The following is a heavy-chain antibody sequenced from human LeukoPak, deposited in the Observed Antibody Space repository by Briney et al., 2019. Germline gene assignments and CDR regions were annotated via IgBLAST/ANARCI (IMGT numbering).Heavy chain of an antibody. CDR3: ARVMGIAVTGDYYSYMDV. CDR1: GYTFTSYG. V-gene: IGHV1-18*01. Sequence: GASVKVSCKASGYTFTSYGISWVRQAPGQGLEWMGWISAYNGNTNYAQKFQGRVTITRNTAINTAYMEVNSLRSDDTAVYYCARVMGIAVTGDYYSYMDVWGKGTTVIVSS. J-gene: IGHJ6*03. D-gene: IGHD6-19*01. CDR2: ISAYNGNT.